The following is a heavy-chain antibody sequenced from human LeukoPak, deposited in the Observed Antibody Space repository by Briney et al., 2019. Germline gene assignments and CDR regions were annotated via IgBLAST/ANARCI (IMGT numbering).Heavy chain of an antibody. D-gene: IGHD6-19*01. CDR3: TTAPSYSSGPD. V-gene: IGHV3-15*07. Sequence: GGSLRLSCAASGFTFSSYWMNWARQAPGKGLEWVGRIKSKTDGGTTDYAAPVKGRFTISRDDSKNTLYLQMNSLKTEDTAVYYCTTAPSYSSGPDWGQGTLVTVSS. J-gene: IGHJ4*02. CDR2: IKSKTDGGTT. CDR1: GFTFSSYW.